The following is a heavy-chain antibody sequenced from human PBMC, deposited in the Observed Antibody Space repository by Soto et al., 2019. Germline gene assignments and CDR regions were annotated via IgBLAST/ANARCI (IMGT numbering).Heavy chain of an antibody. CDR3: ARGGYCSSTSCYINGMDV. Sequence: EVQLVESGGGLVQPGGSLRLSCAASGFTFSSYWMHWVRQAPGKGLVWVSRINSDGSSTSYADSVKGRFTISRDNAKNTLYLQMNSLRAEDTAVYYCARGGYCSSTSCYINGMDVWGQGTTVTVSS. CDR2: INSDGSST. D-gene: IGHD2-2*02. CDR1: GFTFSSYW. V-gene: IGHV3-74*01. J-gene: IGHJ6*02.